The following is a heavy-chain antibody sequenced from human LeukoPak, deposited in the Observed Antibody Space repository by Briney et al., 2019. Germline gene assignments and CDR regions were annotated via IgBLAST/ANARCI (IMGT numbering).Heavy chain of an antibody. V-gene: IGHV4-39*01. CDR2: IYYSGST. D-gene: IGHD3-10*01. CDR3: ARLELGVIGY. CDR1: GGSISSSSYY. Sequence: SETLSLTCTVSGGSISSSSYYWGWIRQPPGKGLEWIGSIYYSGSTYYNPSLKSRVTISVDTSKNQFSLKLSSVTAADTAVYYCARLELGVIGYWGQGTLVTVSS. J-gene: IGHJ4*02.